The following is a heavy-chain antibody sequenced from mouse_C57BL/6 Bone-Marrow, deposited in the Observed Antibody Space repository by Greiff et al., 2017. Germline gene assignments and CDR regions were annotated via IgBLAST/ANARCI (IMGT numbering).Heavy chain of an antibody. CDR2: INPSSGYT. J-gene: IGHJ1*03. CDR3: ARDDYGYWYFDV. CDR1: GYTFTSYW. V-gene: IGHV1-7*01. Sequence: VQGVESGAELAKPGASVKLSCKASGYTFTSYWMHWVKQRPGQGLEWIGYINPSSGYTKYNQKFKDKATLTADKSSSTAYMQLSSLTYEDSAVYYCARDDYGYWYFDVWGTGTTVTVSS. D-gene: IGHD2-4*01.